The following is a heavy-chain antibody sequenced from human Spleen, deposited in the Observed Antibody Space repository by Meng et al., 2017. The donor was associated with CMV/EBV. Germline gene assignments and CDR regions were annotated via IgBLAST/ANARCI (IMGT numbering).Heavy chain of an antibody. J-gene: IGHJ4*02. Sequence: GGSLGLSCAASGFTVSSNYMTWVRQAPGKGLEWVSIIYSGGNTYYADSVNGRFTISRDNSNNTLYLQMNSLRAEDTAVYYCARGSAAYYFWSGYSYYFDYWGQGTLVTVSS. CDR2: IYSGGNT. D-gene: IGHD3-3*01. V-gene: IGHV3-66*01. CDR3: ARGSAAYYFWSGYSYYFDY. CDR1: GFTVSSNY.